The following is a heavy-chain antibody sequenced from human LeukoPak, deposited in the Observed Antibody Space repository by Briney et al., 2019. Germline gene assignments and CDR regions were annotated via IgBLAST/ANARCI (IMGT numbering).Heavy chain of an antibody. V-gene: IGHV4-4*07. CDR2: TYTSGST. D-gene: IGHD6-13*01. J-gene: IGHJ2*01. CDR3: ARVSSSWYQDWYFDP. CDR1: GGSISSYD. Sequence: SETLSLTCTVSGGSISSYDWSWIRQPAGKGLEWIGRTYTSGSTNYNPSLKSRVTMSVDMSKNQFSLKLSSMIAADTAVYYCARVSSSWYQDWYFDPWGRGTLVTVSS.